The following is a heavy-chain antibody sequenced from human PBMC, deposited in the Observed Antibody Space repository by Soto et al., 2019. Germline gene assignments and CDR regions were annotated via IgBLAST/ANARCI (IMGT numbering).Heavy chain of an antibody. D-gene: IGHD3-10*01. Sequence: SEPLSPTCAVSSFSLRKQYYWGCIRPPPGKGLEWIGSIHQSGSPYYNPSLKSRLTISIDKSKKQFSLRLSSVTAADTAVYYCARGAPRGIIHDFDSWGQGSLVTAPQ. CDR3: ARGAPRGIIHDFDS. J-gene: IGHJ4*02. V-gene: IGHV4-38-2*01. CDR2: IHQSGSP. CDR1: SFSLRKQYY.